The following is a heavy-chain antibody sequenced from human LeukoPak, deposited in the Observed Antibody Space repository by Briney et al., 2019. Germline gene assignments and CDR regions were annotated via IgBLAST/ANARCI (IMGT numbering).Heavy chain of an antibody. D-gene: IGHD5-18*01. Sequence: GGSLRLSCAASGFTFSSYAMHWVRQAPGKGLEYVSAISSNGGSTYYANSLKGRFTISRDNSKNTLYLQMGSLRAEDMAVYYCARGGIQLWAHDAFDIWGQGTMVTVSS. V-gene: IGHV3-64*01. J-gene: IGHJ3*02. CDR1: GFTFSSYA. CDR2: ISSNGGST. CDR3: ARGGIQLWAHDAFDI.